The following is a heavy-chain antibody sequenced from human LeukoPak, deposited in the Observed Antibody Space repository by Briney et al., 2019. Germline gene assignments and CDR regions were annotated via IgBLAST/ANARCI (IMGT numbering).Heavy chain of an antibody. CDR3: AGGGGYSYGYGVHPFDP. Sequence: SETLSLTSTVSGGSISSYYWSWIRQPAGKGLEWIGRIYTSGSTNYNPSLKSRVTMSVDTSKNQFSLKLSSVTAADTAVYYCAGGGGYSYGYGVHPFDPWGQGTLVTVSS. D-gene: IGHD5-18*01. CDR1: GGSISSYY. J-gene: IGHJ5*02. CDR2: IYTSGST. V-gene: IGHV4-4*07.